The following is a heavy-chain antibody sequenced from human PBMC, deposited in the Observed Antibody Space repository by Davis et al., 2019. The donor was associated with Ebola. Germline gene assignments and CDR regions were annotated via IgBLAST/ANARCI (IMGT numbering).Heavy chain of an antibody. J-gene: IGHJ4*02. CDR2: ISGSGGDT. Sequence: GESLKISCAASGFTFTSYAMNWVRQAPGKGLEWVSYISGSGGDTYYADSVKGRFTISRDNSKNTLYLQMNSLRAEDTAVYYCAKDGNWNYFDYWGQGTLVTVSS. CDR3: AKDGNWNYFDY. V-gene: IGHV3-23*01. CDR1: GFTFTSYA. D-gene: IGHD1-1*01.